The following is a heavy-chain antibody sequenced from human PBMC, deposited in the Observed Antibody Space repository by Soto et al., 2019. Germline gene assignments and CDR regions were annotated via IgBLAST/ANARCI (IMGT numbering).Heavy chain of an antibody. V-gene: IGHV1-69*13. CDR3: ARDLSDYGDYGAFDI. J-gene: IGHJ3*02. D-gene: IGHD4-17*01. CDR1: GGTFSSYA. Sequence: GASVKVSCKASGGTFSSYAISWVRQAPGQGLGWMGGIIPIFGTASYAQKFQGRVTITADESTSTAYMELSSLRSEDTAVYYCARDLSDYGDYGAFDIWGQGTMVTVSS. CDR2: IIPIFGTA.